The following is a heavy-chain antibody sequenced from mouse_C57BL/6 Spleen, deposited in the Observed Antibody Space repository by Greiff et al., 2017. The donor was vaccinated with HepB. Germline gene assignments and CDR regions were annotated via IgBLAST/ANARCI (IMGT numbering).Heavy chain of an antibody. J-gene: IGHJ1*03. CDR3: ARNWGTTVEGYFDV. V-gene: IGHV2-2*01. D-gene: IGHD1-1*01. Sequence: QVQLKESGPGLVQPSQSLSITCTVSGFSLTSYGVHWVRQSPGKGLEWLGVIWSGGSTDYNAAFISRLSISKDNSKSQVFFKMNSLQADDTAIYYCARNWGTTVEGYFDVWGTGTTVTVSS. CDR1: GFSLTSYG. CDR2: IWSGGST.